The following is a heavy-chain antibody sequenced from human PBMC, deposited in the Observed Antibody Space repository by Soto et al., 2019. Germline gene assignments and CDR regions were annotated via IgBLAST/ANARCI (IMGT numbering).Heavy chain of an antibody. CDR2: IYYSGST. CDR1: GGSISSSSYY. J-gene: IGHJ6*02. V-gene: IGHV4-39*01. Sequence: PSETLSLTCTVSGGSISSSSYYWGWIRQPPGKGLEWIGSIYYSGSTYYNPSLKSRVTISVDTSKNQFSLKLSSVTAADTAVYYCARRTLPDFWSGYPQGGMDVWGQGTTVTVSS. CDR3: ARRTLPDFWSGYPQGGMDV. D-gene: IGHD3-3*01.